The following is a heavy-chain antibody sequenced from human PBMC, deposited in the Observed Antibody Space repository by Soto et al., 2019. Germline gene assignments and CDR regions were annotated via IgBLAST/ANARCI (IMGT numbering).Heavy chain of an antibody. V-gene: IGHV4-34*01. J-gene: IGHJ5*02. Sequence: PSETLSLTCAVYGGSFSGYYWNWIRQPPGKGLEWIGEISHSGRTNYSPSLKSRVTILVDTSKNQFSLKLSSVTDADTAVYYCASRVQLERENWFDPWGQGILVTVSS. CDR1: GGSFSGYY. D-gene: IGHD1-1*01. CDR2: ISHSGRT. CDR3: ASRVQLERENWFDP.